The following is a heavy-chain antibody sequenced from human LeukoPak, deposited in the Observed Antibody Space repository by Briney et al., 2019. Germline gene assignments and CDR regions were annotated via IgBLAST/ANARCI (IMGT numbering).Heavy chain of an antibody. CDR3: AKDSGELHPGYYFDY. J-gene: IGHJ4*02. D-gene: IGHD2-15*01. CDR1: GFTFSSYG. Sequence: GGSLRLSCAASGFTFSSYGMHWVRQAPGKGLEWVAVIWYDGSNKYYADSVKGRFTISRDNSKNTLYLQMNSLRAEDTAVYYCAKDSGELHPGYYFDYRGQGTLVTVSS. CDR2: IWYDGSNK. V-gene: IGHV3-33*06.